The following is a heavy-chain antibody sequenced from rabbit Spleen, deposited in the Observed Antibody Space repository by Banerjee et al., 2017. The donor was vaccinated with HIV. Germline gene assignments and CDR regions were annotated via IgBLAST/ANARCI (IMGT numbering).Heavy chain of an antibody. D-gene: IGHD2-1*01. Sequence: QEQLVESGGGLVQPEGSLTLTCTASGFSFSNSYYMCWVRQAPGKGLEWIACIYAGSSGNPYYASWAKGRFTISKTSSTTMTLQMTSLTAADTATYFCARGFYTYDDYANFYGYYFNLWGPGTLVTVS. CDR3: ARGFYTYDDYANFYGYYFNL. V-gene: IGHV1S45*01. CDR2: IYAGSSGNP. J-gene: IGHJ4*01. CDR1: GFSFSNSYY.